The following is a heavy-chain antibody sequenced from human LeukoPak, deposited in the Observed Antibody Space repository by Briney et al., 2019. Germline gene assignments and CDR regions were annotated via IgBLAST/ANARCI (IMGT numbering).Heavy chain of an antibody. D-gene: IGHD5-24*01. Sequence: PSETLSLTCAVYGGSFSGYYWSWIRQPPGKGLEWIGEINHSGSTNYNPSLKSRVTTSVDTSKNQFSLKLSSVTAADTAVYYCARGAERDFQHWGQGTLVTVSS. CDR1: GGSFSGYY. CDR2: INHSGST. V-gene: IGHV4-34*01. CDR3: ARGAERDFQH. J-gene: IGHJ1*01.